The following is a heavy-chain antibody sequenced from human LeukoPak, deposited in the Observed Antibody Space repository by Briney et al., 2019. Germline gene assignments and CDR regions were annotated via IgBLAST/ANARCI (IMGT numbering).Heavy chain of an antibody. J-gene: IGHJ5*02. CDR1: GYTFTSYG. CDR2: ISGYNGKT. V-gene: IGHV1-18*01. D-gene: IGHD2-15*01. Sequence: ASMKVSCKPSGYTFTSYGISWVRQAPGQGLEWVGWISGYNGKTDYVQKLQGRLTMTTDTSTNTAYMELRGLRSDDTAVYYCARIFSNWFDPWGQGTLVTVSS. CDR3: ARIFSNWFDP.